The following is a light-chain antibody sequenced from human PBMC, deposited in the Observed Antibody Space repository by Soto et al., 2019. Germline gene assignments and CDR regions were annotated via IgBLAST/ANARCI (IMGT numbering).Light chain of an antibody. CDR1: KLGNKY. Sequence: SYELTRPPSVSVSPGQTASITCSGDKLGNKYASWYQQKSGQSPVLVIYEDSKRPSGIPERFSGSNSGNTATLTISGTQAMDEADYYCQAWDSSTGVFGGGTKLTVL. CDR2: EDS. V-gene: IGLV3-1*01. CDR3: QAWDSSTGV. J-gene: IGLJ2*01.